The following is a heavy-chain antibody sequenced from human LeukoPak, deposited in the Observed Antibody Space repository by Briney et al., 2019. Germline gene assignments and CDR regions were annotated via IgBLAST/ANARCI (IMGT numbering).Heavy chain of an antibody. CDR2: IYTSGST. Sequence: PSQTLSLTCTVSGVSISSGSYYWSWLRQPAGKGLEWIGRIYTSGSTNYNPSLKSRVTMSVDTSKNQFSLKLSSVTAADTAVYYCARGATGAFDIWGQGTMVTVSS. CDR1: GVSISSGSYY. J-gene: IGHJ3*02. CDR3: ARGATGAFDI. D-gene: IGHD1-26*01. V-gene: IGHV4-61*02.